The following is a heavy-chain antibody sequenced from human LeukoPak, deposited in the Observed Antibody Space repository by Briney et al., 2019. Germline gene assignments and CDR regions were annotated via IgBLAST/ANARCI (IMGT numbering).Heavy chain of an antibody. V-gene: IGHV4-4*07. J-gene: IGHJ4*02. CDR3: ARARRRYCSGGSCYSDFDY. CDR2: IYTSGGT. D-gene: IGHD2-15*01. CDR1: GVSINSYS. Sequence: PSETLSLTCTVSGVSINSYSWSWIRHPPGKGLEWIWRIYTSGGTNYNASPKSGVTTSLDKTKNQFSLQLSHLTAAGTAVYYCARARRRYCSGGSCYSDFDYWGQGTLVTVSS.